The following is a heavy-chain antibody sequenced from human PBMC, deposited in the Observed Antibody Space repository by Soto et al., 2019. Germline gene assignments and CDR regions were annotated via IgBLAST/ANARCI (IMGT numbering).Heavy chain of an antibody. J-gene: IGHJ4*02. Sequence: PGGSLRLSCAASGFTFSSYAMSWVRQAPGKGLEWVSAISGSGGSTYYADSVKGRFTISRDNSKNTLYLQMNGLRAEDTAVYYCAKDQVADYDFWSGYCPDYWGQGTLVTVSS. CDR2: ISGSGGST. V-gene: IGHV3-23*01. CDR3: AKDQVADYDFWSGYCPDY. CDR1: GFTFSSYA. D-gene: IGHD3-3*01.